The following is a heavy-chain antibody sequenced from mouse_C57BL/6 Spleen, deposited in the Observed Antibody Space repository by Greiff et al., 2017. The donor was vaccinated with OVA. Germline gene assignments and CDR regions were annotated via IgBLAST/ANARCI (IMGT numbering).Heavy chain of an antibody. Sequence: QVQLQQPGAELVRPGTSVKLSCKASGYTFTSYWMHWVKQRPGQGLEWIGVIDPSDSYTNYKQKFKGKATLTVDTSSSTAYMQLSSLTSEDSAVYYCARPSTMITTRDWYFDVWGTGTTVTVSS. CDR3: ARPSTMITTRDWYFDV. D-gene: IGHD2-4*01. V-gene: IGHV1-59*01. J-gene: IGHJ1*03. CDR1: GYTFTSYW. CDR2: IDPSDSYT.